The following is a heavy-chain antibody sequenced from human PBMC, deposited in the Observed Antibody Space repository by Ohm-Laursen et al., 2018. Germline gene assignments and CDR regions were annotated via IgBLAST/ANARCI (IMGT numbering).Heavy chain of an antibody. CDR3: ARNKAAAVPDDAFDI. CDR1: AYSFTSYG. J-gene: IGHJ3*02. CDR2: IGAYNDDT. D-gene: IGHD6-13*01. V-gene: IGHV1-18*01. Sequence: ASVTLACKASAYSFTSYGITWVRQAPGHGLEWMGWIGAYNDDTNYAQKVQGRVTMTRDTSTSTAYMELRSLRSDDTAVYYCARNKAAAVPDDAFDIWGQGTMVTVSS.